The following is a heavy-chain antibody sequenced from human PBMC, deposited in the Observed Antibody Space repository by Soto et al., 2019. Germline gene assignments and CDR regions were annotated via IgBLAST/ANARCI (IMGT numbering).Heavy chain of an antibody. CDR2: ISAYNGNT. V-gene: IGHV1-18*01. CDR1: GYTLTSYG. CDR3: ARVGPGTYDFWSGYPTRNYYYYYMDV. J-gene: IGHJ6*03. D-gene: IGHD3-3*01. Sequence: ASVKVSCKASGYTLTSYGISWVRQAPGQGLEWMGWISAYNGNTNYAQKLQGRVTMTTDTSTSTAYMELRSLRSDDTAVYYCARVGPGTYDFWSGYPTRNYYYYYMDVWGKGTTVTVSS.